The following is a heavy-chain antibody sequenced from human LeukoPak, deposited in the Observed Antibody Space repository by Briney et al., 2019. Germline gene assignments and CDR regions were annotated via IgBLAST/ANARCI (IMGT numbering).Heavy chain of an antibody. D-gene: IGHD5-24*01. CDR1: GYTFTCYY. CDR2: INPNSGGT. J-gene: IGHJ4*02. V-gene: IGHV1-2*02. CDR3: ARDRRDGYNPYYFDY. Sequence: ASVKVPCTASGYTFTCYYMHWVRQAPGQGLESMGWINPNSGGTNYAQKFQGRVTMTRDTSISTAYMELSRLRSDDTAVYYCARDRRDGYNPYYFDYWGQGTLVTVSS.